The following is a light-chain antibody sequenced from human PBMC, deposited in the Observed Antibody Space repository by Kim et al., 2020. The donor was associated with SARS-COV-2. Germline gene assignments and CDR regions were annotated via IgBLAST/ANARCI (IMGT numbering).Light chain of an antibody. J-gene: IGKJ5*01. CDR1: QSVSKY. CDR2: DAS. V-gene: IGKV3-11*01. Sequence: VSPGQRATLTCRASQSVSKYVAWYQRKPGQTPRLLLDDASNRASGITARFSGSGSGTDFTLTISSLEPEDFAVYYCQQRSNGPRTFGQGTRLEIK. CDR3: QQRSNGPRT.